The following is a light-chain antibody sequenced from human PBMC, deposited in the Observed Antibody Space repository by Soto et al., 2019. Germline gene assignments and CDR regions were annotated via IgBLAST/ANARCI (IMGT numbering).Light chain of an antibody. J-gene: IGLJ2*01. Sequence: QAVVTQEPSLTVSPGGTVTLTCASSTGAVTSGYYPNWFQQKPGQAPRALIYSTNNKYSWTPARFSGSLLGGKAALTLSGVQPEDEADYYCLLYYGGQLGVFGGGPKVTVL. V-gene: IGLV7-43*01. CDR2: STN. CDR3: LLYYGGQLGV. CDR1: TGAVTSGYY.